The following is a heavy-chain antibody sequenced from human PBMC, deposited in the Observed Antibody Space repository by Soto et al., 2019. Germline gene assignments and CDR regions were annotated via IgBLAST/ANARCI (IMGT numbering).Heavy chain of an antibody. J-gene: IGHJ5*02. CDR1: GYTFTMYA. V-gene: IGHV1-18*04. D-gene: IGHD6-13*01. Sequence: DSVQVSCKASGYTFTMYAISWVRQAPGQGLEWMGWISAYNGNTNYAQKFQGRVTMTTDTSTSTAYMEVRSLRSDDTAMYYCARSPAATGTSWFDPWGQGSLVTVSS. CDR2: ISAYNGNT. CDR3: ARSPAATGTSWFDP.